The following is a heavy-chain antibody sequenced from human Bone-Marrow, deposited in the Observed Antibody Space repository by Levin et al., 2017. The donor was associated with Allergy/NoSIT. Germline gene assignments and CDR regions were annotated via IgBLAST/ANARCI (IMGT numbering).Heavy chain of an antibody. CDR1: GGSIRGYY. J-gene: IGHJ6*02. D-gene: IGHD1-1*01. Sequence: ASETLSLTCNVSGGSIRGYYWSWIRQPPGKGLEWIGCTYYSGSTKYNPSLKSRVSISTDTSKNQFSLKLSSVTAADTAVFYCARNRGKDNHSGMDVWGHGTMVTVSS. CDR2: TYYSGST. CDR3: ARNRGKDNHSGMDV. V-gene: IGHV4-59*01.